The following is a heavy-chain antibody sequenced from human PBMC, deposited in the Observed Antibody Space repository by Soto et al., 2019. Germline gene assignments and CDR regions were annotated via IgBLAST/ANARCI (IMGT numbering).Heavy chain of an antibody. CDR2: INPSGGST. V-gene: IGHV1-46*01. D-gene: IGHD1-26*01. CDR3: ARDWNSRSYGTLPEDGW. CDR1: GYTFTSYY. Sequence: ASVKVSCKASGYTFTSYYMHWVRQAPGQGLEWMGIINPSGGSTSYAQKFQGRVTMTRDTSTSTVYMELSSLRSEDTAVYYCARDWNSRSYGTLPEDGWWGQGTLVTVYS. J-gene: IGHJ4*02.